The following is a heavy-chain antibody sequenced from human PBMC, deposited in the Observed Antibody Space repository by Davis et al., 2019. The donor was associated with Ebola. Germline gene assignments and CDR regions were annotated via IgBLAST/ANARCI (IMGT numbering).Heavy chain of an antibody. D-gene: IGHD6-13*01. V-gene: IGHV4-39*01. CDR2: IYYSGST. CDR3: ARSSIAAAGWGPGDY. Sequence: MPSETLSLTCTVSGGSISSRSYYWGWIRQPPGKGLEWIGSIYYSGSTYYNASLKRRVTISVDTSKNQFSLKLSSVTAADTAVYYCARSSIAAAGWGPGDYWGQGTLVTVSS. J-gene: IGHJ4*02. CDR1: GGSISSRSYY.